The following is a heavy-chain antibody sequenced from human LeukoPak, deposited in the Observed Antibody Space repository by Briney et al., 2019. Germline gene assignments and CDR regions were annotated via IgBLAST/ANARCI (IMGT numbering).Heavy chain of an antibody. Sequence: SETLSLTCAVYGGSFSGYYWSWIRQPPGKGLEWIGEINHSGSTNYNPSLKRRATRSVDTSKNQLSLKLSSVTAADTAVYYCARCKSLDFWSGYLAWFDPWGQGTLVTVSS. J-gene: IGHJ5*02. V-gene: IGHV4-34*01. CDR2: INHSGST. CDR1: GGSFSGYY. D-gene: IGHD3-3*01. CDR3: ARCKSLDFWSGYLAWFDP.